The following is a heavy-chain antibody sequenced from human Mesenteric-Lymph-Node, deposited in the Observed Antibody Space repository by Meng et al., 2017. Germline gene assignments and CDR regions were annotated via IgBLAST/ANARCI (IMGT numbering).Heavy chain of an antibody. CDR2: IIPIFGTA. V-gene: IGHV1-69*05. CDR1: GGTFSSYA. CDR3: ARMVGQWLVIDY. J-gene: IGHJ4*02. Sequence: SVKVSCKASGGTFSSYAISWVRQAPGQGREGMGGIIPIFGTANCAQKFQGRVTITTDESTSTAYMELSSLRSEDTAVYYCARMVGQWLVIDYWGQGTLVTVSS. D-gene: IGHD6-19*01.